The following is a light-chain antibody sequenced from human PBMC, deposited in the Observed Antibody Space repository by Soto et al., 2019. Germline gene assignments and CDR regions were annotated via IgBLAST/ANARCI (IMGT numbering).Light chain of an antibody. V-gene: IGKV1-39*01. Sequence: DIQMTQSPSSLSASVGDRVTITCRASQSISSYLNWYQQKPGKAPKLLIYAASRLQSGVPSRFSGSGSGTDFTLTISSLQPEDFATYYCQQSYSTPPITSGQGTRLEIK. J-gene: IGKJ5*01. CDR1: QSISSY. CDR2: AAS. CDR3: QQSYSTPPIT.